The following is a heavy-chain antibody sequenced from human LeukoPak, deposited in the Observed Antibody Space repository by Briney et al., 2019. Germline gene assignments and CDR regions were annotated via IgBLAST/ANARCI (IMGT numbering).Heavy chain of an antibody. D-gene: IGHD6-13*01. J-gene: IGHJ4*02. CDR2: IFYSGST. CDR1: SGSISTSNYY. V-gene: IGHV4-39*07. Sequence: SETLSLTCTVSSGSISTSNYYWGWVRQPPGKALEWIGNIFYSGSTYYSPSLKSRVTISVDTSKNQFSLKLSSVTAADTAVYYCARIRYSSPLTDWGQGTLVTVSS. CDR3: ARIRYSSPLTD.